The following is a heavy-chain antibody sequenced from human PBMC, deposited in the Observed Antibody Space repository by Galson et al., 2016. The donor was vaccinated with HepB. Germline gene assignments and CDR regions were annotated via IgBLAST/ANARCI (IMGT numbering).Heavy chain of an antibody. J-gene: IGHJ4*02. V-gene: IGHV3-23*01. CDR1: GFTFSSYA. Sequence: SLRLSCAASGFTFSSYAMSWVRQAPGKGLEWVSGIGGSGTATYYADSLKGRFTISRDNSKNTLYLQMNSLRAEDTALYFCAKYRETGGYWGPGFDSWGQGTLVTVSS. CDR2: IGGSGTAT. CDR3: AKYRETGGYWGPGFDS. D-gene: IGHD1-26*01.